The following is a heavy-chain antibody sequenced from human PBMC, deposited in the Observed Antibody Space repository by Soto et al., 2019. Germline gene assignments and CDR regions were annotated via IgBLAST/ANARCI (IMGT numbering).Heavy chain of an antibody. CDR2: ISSSSSYI. CDR3: ARDIVASIYPIYYFDY. V-gene: IGHV3-21*01. Sequence: PGGSLRLSCAASGFTFSSYSMNWVRQAPGKGLEWVSSISSSSSYIYYADSVKGRFTISRDNAKNSLYLQMNSLRAEDTAVYYCARDIVASIYPIYYFDYWGQGTLVTVSS. D-gene: IGHD5-12*01. CDR1: GFTFSSYS. J-gene: IGHJ4*02.